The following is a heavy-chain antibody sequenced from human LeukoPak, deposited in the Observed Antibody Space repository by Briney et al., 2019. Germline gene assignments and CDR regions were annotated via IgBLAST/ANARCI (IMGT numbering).Heavy chain of an antibody. V-gene: IGHV3-13*01. J-gene: IGHJ6*02. Sequence: GGSLILSCAASGFTFSSYDMHWVRQATGKGLEWVSAIGTAGDTYYPGSVKGRLTISRENAKNSLYLQMNSLRAGDTAVYYCARETNYYGMDVWGQGTTVTVSS. CDR3: ARETNYYGMDV. CDR2: IGTAGDT. CDR1: GFTFSSYD.